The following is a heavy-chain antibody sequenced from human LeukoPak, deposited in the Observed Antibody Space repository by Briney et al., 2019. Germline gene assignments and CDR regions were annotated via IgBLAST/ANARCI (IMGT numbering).Heavy chain of an antibody. CDR1: GVTFSSYA. V-gene: IGHV1-69*05. Sequence: AASVKVSCKASGVTFSSYAISWVRQAPGQGLEWMGGIIPIFGTANYAQKFQGRVTITTDESTSTAYMELSSLRSEDTAVYYCARAAYYDSSGYPYYFDYWGQGTLVTVSS. CDR3: ARAAYYDSSGYPYYFDY. J-gene: IGHJ4*02. CDR2: IIPIFGTA. D-gene: IGHD3-22*01.